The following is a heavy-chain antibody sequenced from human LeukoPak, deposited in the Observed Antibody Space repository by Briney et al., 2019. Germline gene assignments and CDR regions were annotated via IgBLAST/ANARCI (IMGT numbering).Heavy chain of an antibody. J-gene: IGHJ4*02. CDR2: IYYSGST. Sequence: SGTLSLTCTVSGGSISSSSYYWGWIRQPPGKGLEWIGSIYYSGSTYYNPSLKSRVTISVDTSKNQFSLKLSSVTAADTAVYYCASYGDYDYYWGQGTLVTVSS. CDR1: GGSISSSSYY. D-gene: IGHD4-17*01. CDR3: ASYGDYDYY. V-gene: IGHV4-39*01.